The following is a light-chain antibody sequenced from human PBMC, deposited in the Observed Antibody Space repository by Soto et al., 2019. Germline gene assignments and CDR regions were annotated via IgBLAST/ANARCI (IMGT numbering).Light chain of an antibody. V-gene: IGKV3-11*01. Sequence: EIVLTQSPATLSLSPGERATLSCRASQSVSSYLAWYQQKPGQAPRLLIYDASNRATGIPARFSGSGSGTDFTLTISSLEPEYFAVYYCQQRSNWWTFGQGTKVEIK. CDR1: QSVSSY. CDR3: QQRSNWWT. CDR2: DAS. J-gene: IGKJ1*01.